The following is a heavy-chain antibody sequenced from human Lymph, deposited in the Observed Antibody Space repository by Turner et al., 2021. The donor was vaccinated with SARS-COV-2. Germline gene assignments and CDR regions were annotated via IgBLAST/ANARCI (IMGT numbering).Heavy chain of an antibody. D-gene: IGHD3-10*01. J-gene: IGHJ6*02. CDR2: ISYDGSNK. V-gene: IGHV3-30*04. CDR1: GFTFSTYA. Sequence: QVQLVASGGGVVQPGRSLSFSWSASGFTFSTYAIYWVRQAPGKVLEWVAVISYDGSNKYYADSVKGRFTISRDNSKNTLYLQMNSLRADDTAVYYCARYASGGFFYYGMDVLGQGTTVTVSS. CDR3: ARYASGGFFYYGMDV.